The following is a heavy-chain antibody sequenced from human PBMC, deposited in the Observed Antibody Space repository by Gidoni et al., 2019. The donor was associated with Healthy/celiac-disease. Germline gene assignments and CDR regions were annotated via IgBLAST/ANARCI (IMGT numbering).Heavy chain of an antibody. V-gene: IGHV3-30*18. J-gene: IGHJ6*02. CDR3: AKDPRYGDYDRYGMDV. Sequence: GFTFSSYGMHWVRQAPGKGLEWVAVISYDGSNKYYADSVKGRFTISRDNSKNTLYLQMNSLRAEDTAVYYCAKDPRYGDYDRYGMDVWGQGTTVTVSS. D-gene: IGHD4-17*01. CDR1: GFTFSSYG. CDR2: ISYDGSNK.